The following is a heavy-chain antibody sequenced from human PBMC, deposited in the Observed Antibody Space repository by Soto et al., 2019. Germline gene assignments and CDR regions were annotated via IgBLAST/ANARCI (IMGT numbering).Heavy chain of an antibody. CDR3: ARGSGSYHQWLGFDY. Sequence: SETLSLTCTVSGGSISSGDYYWSWIRQPPGKGLEWIGYIYYSGSTNYNPSLKSRVTISVDTSKNQYSLKLSSVTAADTAVYNCARGSGSYHQWLGFDYWGQGTLVTVSS. CDR1: GGSISSGDYY. J-gene: IGHJ4*02. CDR2: IYYSGST. D-gene: IGHD1-26*01. V-gene: IGHV4-61*08.